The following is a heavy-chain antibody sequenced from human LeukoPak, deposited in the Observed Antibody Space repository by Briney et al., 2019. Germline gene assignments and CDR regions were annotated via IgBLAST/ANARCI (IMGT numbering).Heavy chain of an antibody. CDR2: INSDGNNT. D-gene: IGHD2-2*01. CDR3: ARAEDCSSASCPRAFDI. Sequence: GGSLRLSCAASGFTFSSYWMHWVRQAPGKGLVWVSRINSDGNNTNYADFVKGRFTISRDNAKNTLYLQMNSLRAEDTAVYYCARAEDCSSASCPRAFDIWGQGTMVTVSS. J-gene: IGHJ3*02. CDR1: GFTFSSYW. V-gene: IGHV3-74*01.